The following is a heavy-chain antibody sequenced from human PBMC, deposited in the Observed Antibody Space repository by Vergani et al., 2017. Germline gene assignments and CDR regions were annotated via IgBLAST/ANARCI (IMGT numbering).Heavy chain of an antibody. J-gene: IGHJ4*02. D-gene: IGHD6-19*01. CDR2: ISWDGGST. CDR1: GFTFDDYA. V-gene: IGHV3-43*02. Sequence: EVQLVESGGGLVQPGRSLRLSCAASGFTFDDYAMHWVRQAPGKGLEWVSGISWDGGSTYYADSVKGRFTNSRDNSKNSLYLQMNSLRTEDTALYYCAKDETSSGRVYYFDYWGQGTLVTVSS. CDR3: AKDETSSGRVYYFDY.